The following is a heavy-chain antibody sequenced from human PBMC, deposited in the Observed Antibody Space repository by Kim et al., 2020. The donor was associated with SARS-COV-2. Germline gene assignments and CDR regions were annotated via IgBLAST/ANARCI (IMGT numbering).Heavy chain of an antibody. CDR2: IYYSGST. Sequence: SETLSLTCTVSGGSISSYYWSWIRQPPGKGLEWIGYIYYSGSTNYNPSLKSRVTISVDTSKNQFSLKLSSVTAADTAVYYCARAGKKYDILTGYVNPLGMDVWGQGTTVTVSS. V-gene: IGHV4-59*01. D-gene: IGHD3-9*01. J-gene: IGHJ6*02. CDR3: ARAGKKYDILTGYVNPLGMDV. CDR1: GGSISSYY.